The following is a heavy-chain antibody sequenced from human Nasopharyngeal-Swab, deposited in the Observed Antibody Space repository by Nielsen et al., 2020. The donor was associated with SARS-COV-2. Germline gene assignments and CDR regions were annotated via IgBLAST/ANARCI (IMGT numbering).Heavy chain of an antibody. V-gene: IGHV4-39*01. D-gene: IGHD5-18*01. J-gene: IGHJ6*02. Sequence: SETLSLTCTISGGSIRNSNYYWGWIRQPPGKGLAWIGSIYYTGITYSNPSLKSRVTISEDTSKNQFSLKLSSVTAADMAVYYCAILVDTLPLDVWGQGTTVTVSS. CDR3: AILVDTLPLDV. CDR2: IYYTGIT. CDR1: GGSIRNSNYY.